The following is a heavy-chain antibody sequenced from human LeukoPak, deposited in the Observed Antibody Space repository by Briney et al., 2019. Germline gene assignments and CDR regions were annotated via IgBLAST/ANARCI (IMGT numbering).Heavy chain of an antibody. Sequence: GGSLRLSCAASGFTFSTYSMNWVRQAPGKGLEWVSSISGSSTYIFYADSVKGRFTISRDNAKNSLYLQMNSLRVEDTAVYYCARVKGTERDYWGQEPWSPSPQ. V-gene: IGHV3-21*01. CDR3: ARVKGTERDY. D-gene: IGHD3/OR15-3a*01. J-gene: IGHJ4*01. CDR1: GFTFSTYS. CDR2: ISGSSTYI.